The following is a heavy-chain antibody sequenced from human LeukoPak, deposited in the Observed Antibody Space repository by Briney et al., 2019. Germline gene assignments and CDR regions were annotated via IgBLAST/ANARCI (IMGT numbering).Heavy chain of an antibody. CDR2: ISAYNGNT. CDR1: GYTFTSYG. D-gene: IGHD4-23*01. V-gene: IGHV1-18*01. CDR3: ARDRDYGGNPYWYFDL. Sequence: ASVKVSCKASGYTFTSYGISWVRQAPGQGPEWMGWISAYNGNTNYAQKLQGRVTMTTDTSTSTAYMELRSLRSDDTAVYYCARDRDYGGNPYWYFDLWGRGTLVTVSS. J-gene: IGHJ2*01.